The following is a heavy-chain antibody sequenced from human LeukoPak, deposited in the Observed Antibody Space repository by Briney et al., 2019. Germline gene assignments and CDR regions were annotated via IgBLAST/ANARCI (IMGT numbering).Heavy chain of an antibody. Sequence: GESLKISCKGSGYSFASYWIAWVRQMPGKGLEWMGVIYPGDSDITYSPSFQGQVTISADKSVSTAYLHWSSLKASDTAIYYCARHYGHKIDYWGQGTLVIVSS. CDR1: GYSFASYW. V-gene: IGHV5-51*01. J-gene: IGHJ4*02. D-gene: IGHD3-10*01. CDR2: IYPGDSDI. CDR3: ARHYGHKIDY.